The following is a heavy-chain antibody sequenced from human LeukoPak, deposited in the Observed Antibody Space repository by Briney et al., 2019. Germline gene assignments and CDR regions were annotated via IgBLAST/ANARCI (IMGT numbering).Heavy chain of an antibody. D-gene: IGHD1-26*01. V-gene: IGHV3-23*01. CDR2: ISDSGGRT. CDR3: ARDRGGSYSAIDY. CDR1: GITLTNYG. J-gene: IGHJ4*02. Sequence: PGGSLRLSCAVSGITLTNYGMSWVRQAPGKGLEWVAGISDSGGRTIYADSVKGRFTISRDNPKNTLYLQMNSLRAEDTAVYYCARDRGGSYSAIDYWGQGTLVTVSS.